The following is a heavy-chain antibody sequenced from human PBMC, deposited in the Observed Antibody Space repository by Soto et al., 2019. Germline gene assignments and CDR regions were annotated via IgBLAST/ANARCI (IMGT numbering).Heavy chain of an antibody. Sequence: GGSLRLSCAASGFTFSSYAMSWVRQAPGKGLEWVSAISGSGGSTYYADSVKGRFTISRDNSKNTLYLQMNSLRAEDTAVYYCAKAVGYSSGWSRSHYFDYWGQGTLVTVSS. D-gene: IGHD6-19*01. CDR2: ISGSGGST. CDR3: AKAVGYSSGWSRSHYFDY. V-gene: IGHV3-23*01. J-gene: IGHJ4*02. CDR1: GFTFSSYA.